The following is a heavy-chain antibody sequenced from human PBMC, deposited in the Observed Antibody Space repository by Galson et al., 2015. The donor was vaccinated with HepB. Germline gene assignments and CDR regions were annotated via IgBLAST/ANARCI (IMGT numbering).Heavy chain of an antibody. V-gene: IGHV3-11*06. D-gene: IGHD3-10*01. J-gene: IGHJ6*02. CDR1: GFTFSDYY. Sequence: SLRLSCAASGFTFSDYYMSWIRQAPGKGLEWVSYISSSSSYTNYADSVKGRFTISRDNAKNSLYLQMNSLRAEDTAVYYCARDGRFGELSPTLYYYGMDVWGQGTTVTVSS. CDR3: ARDGRFGELSPTLYYYGMDV. CDR2: ISSSSSYT.